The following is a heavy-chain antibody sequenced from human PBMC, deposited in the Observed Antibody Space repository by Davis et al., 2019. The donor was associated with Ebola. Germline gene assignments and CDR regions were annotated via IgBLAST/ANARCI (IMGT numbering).Heavy chain of an antibody. D-gene: IGHD6-13*01. CDR2: ISAYNGNT. J-gene: IGHJ6*02. CDR1: GYSFTDDG. Sequence: ASVKVSCKASGYSFTDDGISWVRQAPGQGLEWMGWISAYNGNTNYAQKLQGRVTMTTDTSTSTAYMELRSLRSDDTAVYYCANHRLRGYSSSWPAWGGMDVWGQGTTVTVSS. V-gene: IGHV1-18*01. CDR3: ANHRLRGYSSSWPAWGGMDV.